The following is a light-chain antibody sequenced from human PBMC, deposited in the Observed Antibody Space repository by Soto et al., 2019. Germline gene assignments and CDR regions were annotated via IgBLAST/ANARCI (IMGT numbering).Light chain of an antibody. CDR3: QQSYSAPGT. J-gene: IGKJ2*01. Sequence: IQMTQSPSSLSASVGDRVTITCRASQSISTYLNWYQQKPGKAPKLLIYAASSLQSGVPSRFSGSGSGTAFTLTITSLQPEDFATYYCQQSYSAPGTFGQGTKLEIK. V-gene: IGKV1-39*01. CDR2: AAS. CDR1: QSISTY.